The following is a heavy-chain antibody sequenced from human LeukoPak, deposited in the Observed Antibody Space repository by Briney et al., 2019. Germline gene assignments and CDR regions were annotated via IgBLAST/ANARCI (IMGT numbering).Heavy chain of an antibody. Sequence: GGSLRLSCAASGFTFSNYDMHWVRQAPGKGLEWVAVIFYDGSNKYSADSAKGRFTISRDNSENTLFLQMNSLRAEDTAVYYCARVGSAWSYFDYWGQGTLVTVSS. J-gene: IGHJ4*02. CDR1: GFTFSNYD. CDR3: ARVGSAWSYFDY. D-gene: IGHD6-19*01. CDR2: IFYDGSNK. V-gene: IGHV3-33*02.